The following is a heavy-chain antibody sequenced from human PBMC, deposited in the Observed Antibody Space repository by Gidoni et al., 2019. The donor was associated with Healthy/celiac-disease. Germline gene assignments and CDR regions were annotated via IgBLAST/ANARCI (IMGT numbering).Heavy chain of an antibody. CDR2: INAGTGNT. V-gene: IGHV1-3*01. CDR3: AMGYSGYDSGDY. CDR1: GYTFTSYA. Sequence: QVQLVQSGAEVKKPGASVKVSCKASGYTFTSYAMHWVRQAPGQRLEWMGWINAGTGNTKYSQKFQGRVTITRDTSASTAYMELSSLRSEDTAVYYCAMGYSGYDSGDYWGQGTLVTVSS. D-gene: IGHD5-12*01. J-gene: IGHJ4*02.